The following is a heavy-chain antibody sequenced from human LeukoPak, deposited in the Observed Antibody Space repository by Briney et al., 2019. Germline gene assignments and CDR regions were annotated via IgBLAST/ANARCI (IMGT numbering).Heavy chain of an antibody. J-gene: IGHJ6*02. CDR1: GGSISSYY. CDR3: ARPSPGDYYGMDV. V-gene: IGHV4-59*08. D-gene: IGHD1-14*01. CDR2: IYYSGST. Sequence: SETLSLTCTVSGGSISSYYWSWIRQPPGKGLEWIGYIYYSGSTNYNPSLKSRVTISVDTSKNQFSLKLSSVTAADTAVYYCARPSPGDYYGMDVWGQGTTVTVSS.